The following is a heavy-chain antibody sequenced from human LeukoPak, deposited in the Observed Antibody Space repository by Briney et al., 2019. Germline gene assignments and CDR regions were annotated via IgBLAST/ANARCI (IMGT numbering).Heavy chain of an antibody. CDR3: ARGNSGHCTGATCYALDY. CDR1: GFTFNNAW. Sequence: PGGSLRLSCAVSGFTFNNAWMSWVRRAPGKGLEWVSAISDDFGTYHADSVKGRFTISRDNSRNTLYLQMTSLRAEDTAVYYCARGNSGHCTGATCYALDYWGQGTLVTVSS. D-gene: IGHD2-2*01. J-gene: IGHJ4*02. CDR2: ISDDFGT. V-gene: IGHV3-23*01.